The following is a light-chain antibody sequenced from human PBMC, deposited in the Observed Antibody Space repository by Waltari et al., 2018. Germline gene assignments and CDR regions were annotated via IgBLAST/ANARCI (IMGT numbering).Light chain of an antibody. J-gene: IGKJ2*01. CDR2: RAS. V-gene: IGKV1-5*03. Sequence: SASVGDRVTITCRASQRISTWLAWYQQKPGKAPKLLISRASTLESGVPSRFAGSGSGTEFTLTISSLQPDDFGTYYCQLYNSYVMYTFGQGTKLDIK. CDR3: QLYNSYVMYT. CDR1: QRISTW.